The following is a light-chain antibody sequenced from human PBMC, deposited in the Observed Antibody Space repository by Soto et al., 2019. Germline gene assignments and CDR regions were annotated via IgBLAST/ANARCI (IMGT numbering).Light chain of an antibody. Sequence: VVLTQSPATLSLSPLESATLSCMASQSVSTYLAWLQQKPGQAPRLLIYDASNRATGIPARFSGSGSGTDFTLTISSLEPEDFAVYYCQQRANWVTFGQGTRLEIK. CDR3: QQRANWVT. CDR1: QSVSTY. CDR2: DAS. J-gene: IGKJ5*01. V-gene: IGKV3-11*01.